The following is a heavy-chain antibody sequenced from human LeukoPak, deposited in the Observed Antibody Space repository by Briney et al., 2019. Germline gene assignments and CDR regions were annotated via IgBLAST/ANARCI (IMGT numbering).Heavy chain of an antibody. J-gene: IGHJ4*02. CDR3: ARGVGDYVLLDY. CDR2: ISGSGSAP. V-gene: IGHV3-23*01. D-gene: IGHD2-21*02. Sequence: GGSLRLSCAASGFTFSSYAMTWVRQAPGKGLEWVSVISGSGSAPNYADSVKGRFTISRDNSKNTLYLQMNSLRAEDTAVYYCARGVGDYVLLDYWGQGTLVTVSS. CDR1: GFTFSSYA.